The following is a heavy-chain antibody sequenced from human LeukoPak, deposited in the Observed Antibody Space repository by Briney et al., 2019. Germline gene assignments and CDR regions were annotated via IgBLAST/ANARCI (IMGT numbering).Heavy chain of an antibody. CDR3: AREGSSGSYVY. D-gene: IGHD1-26*01. CDR2: IYYSGST. Sequence: PSETLSLTCTVSGGSISSYYWSWIRQPPGKGLEWIGYIYYSGSTNYNPSLKSRVTISVDTSKNQFSLKLSSVTAADTAVYYCAREGSSGSYVYWGQGTLATVSS. J-gene: IGHJ4*02. V-gene: IGHV4-59*12. CDR1: GGSISSYY.